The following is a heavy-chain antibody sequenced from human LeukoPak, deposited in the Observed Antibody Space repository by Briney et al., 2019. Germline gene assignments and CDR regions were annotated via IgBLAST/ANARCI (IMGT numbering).Heavy chain of an antibody. V-gene: IGHV1-46*01. CDR1: GYTFTSYY. CDR3: ARDSQTGDHIDY. J-gene: IGHJ4*02. D-gene: IGHD7-27*01. CDR2: INPSGGST. Sequence: GASVKVSCKASGYTFTSYYMHWVRQAPGQGLEWVGIINPSGGSTSYAQKFQGRVTMTRDTSTSTVYMELSSLRSEDTAVYYCARDSQTGDHIDYWGQGTLVTVSS.